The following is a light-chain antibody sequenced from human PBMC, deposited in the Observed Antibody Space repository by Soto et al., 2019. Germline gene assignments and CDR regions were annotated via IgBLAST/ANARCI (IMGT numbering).Light chain of an antibody. Sequence: VVTQEPSVTVSPGGTVTLTCASSTGAVTSDYYPSWFQQKPGQAPRALIYSTTTKHSWTPDRFSGSLLGDKAALTVXXXXXXXXAXYYCLVYSGGTWVFGGGTKVTVL. J-gene: IGLJ2*01. CDR3: LVYSGGTWV. V-gene: IGLV7-43*01. CDR2: STT. CDR1: TGAVTSDYY.